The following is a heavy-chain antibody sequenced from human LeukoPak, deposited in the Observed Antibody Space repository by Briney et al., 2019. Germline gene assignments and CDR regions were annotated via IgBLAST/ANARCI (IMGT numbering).Heavy chain of an antibody. Sequence: PGWALRISCAASGFTFCSSWLHWGRRAARTGLLWVSRINSDGSSTSYADSVKGRFTISRDNAKNTLYLQMNSLRAEDTAVYYCARDPEWLLYRYLDYWGQGTLVTVSS. V-gene: IGHV3-74*01. D-gene: IGHD3-3*01. CDR1: GFTFCSSW. J-gene: IGHJ4*02. CDR2: INSDGSST. CDR3: ARDPEWLLYRYLDY.